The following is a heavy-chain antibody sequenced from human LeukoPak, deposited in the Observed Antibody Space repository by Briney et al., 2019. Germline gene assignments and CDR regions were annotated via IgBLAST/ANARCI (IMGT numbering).Heavy chain of an antibody. CDR3: ARERGGDAFDI. CDR1: AFTFSSYW. V-gene: IGHV3-74*01. J-gene: IGHJ3*02. Sequence: PGGSLRVSSAHSAFTFSSYWMYWGCEAPEEGGLWVSRINSDGSSVSYADSVKDRFIISRDNAKNTLYLQMNSLRAEDTAVYYCARERGGDAFDIWGQGTMVTVSS. CDR2: INSDGSSV. D-gene: IGHD3-16*01.